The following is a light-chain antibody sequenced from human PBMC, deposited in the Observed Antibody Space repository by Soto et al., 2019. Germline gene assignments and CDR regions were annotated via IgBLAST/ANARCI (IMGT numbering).Light chain of an antibody. V-gene: IGLV2-8*01. CDR1: SSDVGGYNY. Sequence: QSVLTQPPSASGSPGQSVAISCTGTSSDVGGYNYVSWYQQHPGKAPKLMIYEVNKRPSGVPDRFSGSKSGNTASLTVSGLQAEDEADYYCAAWDDSLNGHYAFGTGTKVTVL. CDR3: AAWDDSLNGHYA. J-gene: IGLJ1*01. CDR2: EVN.